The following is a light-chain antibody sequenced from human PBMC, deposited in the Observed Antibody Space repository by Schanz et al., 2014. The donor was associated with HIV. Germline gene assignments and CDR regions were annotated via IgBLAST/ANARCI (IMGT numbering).Light chain of an antibody. CDR1: QSVNSN. J-gene: IGKJ1*01. CDR2: GAF. CDR3: QQYNNWPWT. V-gene: IGKV3-15*01. Sequence: EIVMTQSPATLSVSPGERATLSCRASQSVNSNLAWYQQNPGQAPRLLIYGAFSRATGVPARFSGSGSGTEFTLTIRSLQSEDIAVYYCQQYNNWPWTFGQGTKVEIK.